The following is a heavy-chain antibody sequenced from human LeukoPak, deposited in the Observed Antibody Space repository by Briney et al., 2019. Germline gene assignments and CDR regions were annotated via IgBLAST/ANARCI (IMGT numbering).Heavy chain of an antibody. J-gene: IGHJ4*02. CDR3: ARVHSSGFLDY. V-gene: IGHV3-64*02. D-gene: IGHD6-19*01. CDR2: ISNNGGST. CDR1: GXTFSSYA. Sequence: AGGSLRLSCAASGXTFSSYAMHWVRQAPGKGLEYVSSISNNGGSTYYADSVKGRFTISRDNSKNTLYLQMGSLRVEDMAVYYCARVHSSGFLDYWGQGTLVTVSS.